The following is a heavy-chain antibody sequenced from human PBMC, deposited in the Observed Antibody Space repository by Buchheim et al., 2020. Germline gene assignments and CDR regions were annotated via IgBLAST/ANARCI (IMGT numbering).Heavy chain of an antibody. D-gene: IGHD6-19*01. V-gene: IGHV3-23*01. CDR3: AREGISGWSLSHSDY. CDR2: ITGSGDST. J-gene: IGHJ4*02. CDR1: GFTFSSYA. Sequence: EVQLLESGGGLVQPGGSLRLSCAASGFTFSSYAINWVRQAPGKGLEWVSTITGSGDSTYSADSVKGRFTVSSDTSKNTLYLQMNSLRAEDTAIYYCAREGISGWSLSHSDYWGQGTL.